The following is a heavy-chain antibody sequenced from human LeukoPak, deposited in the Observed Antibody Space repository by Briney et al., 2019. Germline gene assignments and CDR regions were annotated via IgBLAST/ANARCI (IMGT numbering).Heavy chain of an antibody. Sequence: PGGSLRLSCAASGFMFNTYWMTWVRQAPGKGLEFVANIKPDGSETYYGDSVKGRFTISRDNTKNLVFLQMNSLRGEDAAVYHCGGFGYEAAVDLWGQGTLVTVSS. J-gene: IGHJ4*02. V-gene: IGHV3-7*01. CDR2: IKPDGSET. CDR3: GGFGYEAAVDL. D-gene: IGHD6-13*01. CDR1: GFMFNTYW.